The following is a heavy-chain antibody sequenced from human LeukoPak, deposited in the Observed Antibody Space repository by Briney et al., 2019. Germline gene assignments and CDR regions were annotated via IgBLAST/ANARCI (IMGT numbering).Heavy chain of an antibody. CDR2: MNPNSGNT. Sequence: ASVKVSCKASGYTFTSYDINWVRQATGQGLEWMGWMNPNSGNTGYAQKFQGRVTMTRDTSTSTVYMELSSLRSEDTAVYYCARVGWCGGDCYKFDYWGQGTLVTVSS. D-gene: IGHD2-21*02. CDR3: ARVGWCGGDCYKFDY. J-gene: IGHJ4*02. V-gene: IGHV1-8*01. CDR1: GYTFTSYD.